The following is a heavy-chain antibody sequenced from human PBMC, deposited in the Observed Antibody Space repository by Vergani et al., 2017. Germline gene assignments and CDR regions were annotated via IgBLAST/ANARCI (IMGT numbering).Heavy chain of an antibody. Sequence: QVQLQESGPGVVKPSQTLSLTCAVSGGSISSGDHCWTWIRQRPGKGLEWIGYIFYSGTTHDNPSLRSRLTISVDTSQNQFSLELRSVTAADTAVYYCARVDTQVPATSHFYYMDVWGKGTTVVVSS. CDR2: IFYSGTT. CDR3: ARVDTQVPATSHFYYMDV. J-gene: IGHJ6*03. V-gene: IGHV4-31*11. D-gene: IGHD6-25*01. CDR1: GGSISSGDHC.